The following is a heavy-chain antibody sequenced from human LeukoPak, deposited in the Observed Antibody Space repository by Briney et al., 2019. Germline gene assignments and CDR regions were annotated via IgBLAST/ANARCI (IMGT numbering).Heavy chain of an antibody. CDR3: ARTQVAATGFDY. J-gene: IGHJ4*02. Sequence: GGSLRLSCAASGFTFSSYSMNWVRQAPGKGLEWVSSISSSSSYIYYADSVKGRFTISRDNAKNSLYLQMNSLRAEDTAVYYCARTQVAATGFDYWGQGTLVTVSS. V-gene: IGHV3-21*01. D-gene: IGHD1-14*01. CDR1: GFTFSSYS. CDR2: ISSSSSYI.